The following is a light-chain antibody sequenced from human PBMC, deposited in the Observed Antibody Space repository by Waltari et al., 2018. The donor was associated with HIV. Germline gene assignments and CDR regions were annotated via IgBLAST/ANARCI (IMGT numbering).Light chain of an antibody. CDR2: SNY. J-gene: IGLJ2*01. V-gene: IGLV1-47*02. CDR3: GVWDSRLKERL. CDR1: TSNIETEW. Sequence: QSVLTQPPSASGTPGQTVTISCSGSTSNIETEWVYWYQQLPGKAPKLLMYSNYQRPSGVPNRFSSSKAGASASLVISGLRSEDEADYYWGVWDSRLKERLVVGGTKLTVL.